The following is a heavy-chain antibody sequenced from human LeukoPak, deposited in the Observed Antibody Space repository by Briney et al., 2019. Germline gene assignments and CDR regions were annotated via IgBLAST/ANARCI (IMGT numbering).Heavy chain of an antibody. J-gene: IGHJ4*02. CDR1: GFIFSSHD. Sequence: PGGSLRLSCAASGFIFSSHDMNWVRQAPGKGLEWVSYISTSSRIYYADSVKGRFTISRDNAKNSLYLQMHSLRDEDTALYYCARGGSGWYVGGSFDYWGQGTLVTVSS. D-gene: IGHD6-19*01. CDR2: ISTSSRI. V-gene: IGHV3-48*02. CDR3: ARGGSGWYVGGSFDY.